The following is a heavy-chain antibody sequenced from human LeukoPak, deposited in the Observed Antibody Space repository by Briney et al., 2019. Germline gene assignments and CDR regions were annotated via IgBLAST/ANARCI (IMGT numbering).Heavy chain of an antibody. J-gene: IGHJ4*02. Sequence: SETLSLTCTVSGGSISGYYWSWIRQPPGKGLEWIGYIYYSGSTNYNPSLKSRVTISVDTSKNQFSLKLSSVTAADTAVYYCARETPGYSYGHYYFDYWGQGTLVTVSS. CDR3: ARETPGYSYGHYYFDY. CDR1: GGSISGYY. V-gene: IGHV4-59*01. D-gene: IGHD5-18*01. CDR2: IYYSGST.